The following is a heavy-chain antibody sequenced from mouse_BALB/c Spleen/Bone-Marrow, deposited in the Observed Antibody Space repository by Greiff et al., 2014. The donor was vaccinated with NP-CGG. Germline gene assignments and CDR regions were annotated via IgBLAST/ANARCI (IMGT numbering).Heavy chain of an antibody. V-gene: IGHV1-14*01. CDR1: GYTFTSYV. D-gene: IGHD2-14*01. CDR3: AKRGNYRYDFDY. J-gene: IGHJ2*01. CDR2: INPYNDGT. Sequence: VQLQQSGPELVKPGASVKMSCKASGYTFTSYVMHWVKQKPGQGLEWIGYINPYNDGTKYNEKFKGMATLTSDRSPSTAYMELSSLTSADDAVYYCAKRGNYRYDFDYWGQGTTLTVSS.